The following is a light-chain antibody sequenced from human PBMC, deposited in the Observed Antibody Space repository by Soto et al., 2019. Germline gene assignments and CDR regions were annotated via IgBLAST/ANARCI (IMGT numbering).Light chain of an antibody. CDR3: QHHDI. CDR1: RGDSTW. V-gene: IGKV1-5*03. Sequence: SQLPQVPSTLSASVGETVTVTCRSSRGDSTWLAWYQQIPGGAPELVIYRASILESGVPSRFSGSGSGTDFTLTNNSPKPQDLPPYNCQHHDIFGQGTQL. J-gene: IGKJ5*01. CDR2: RAS.